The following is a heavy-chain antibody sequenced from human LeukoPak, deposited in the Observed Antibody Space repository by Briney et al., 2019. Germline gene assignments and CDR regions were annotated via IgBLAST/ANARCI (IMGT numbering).Heavy chain of an antibody. J-gene: IGHJ6*03. CDR2: MNPNSGNT. CDR3: ARVPAASRQRYKVVKYYYYMDV. Sequence: GASVKVSCKASGYTFTSYDINWVRQATGQGLEWMGWMNPNSGNTGYAQKFQGRVTITRNTSISTAYMELSSLRSEDTAVYYCARVPAASRQRYKVVKYYYYMDVWGKGTTVIVSS. V-gene: IGHV1-8*03. D-gene: IGHD2-2*01. CDR1: GYTFTSYD.